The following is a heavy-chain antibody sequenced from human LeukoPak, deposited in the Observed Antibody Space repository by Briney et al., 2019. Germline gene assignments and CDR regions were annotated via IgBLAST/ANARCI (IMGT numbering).Heavy chain of an antibody. CDR2: ISYGGSNK. J-gene: IGHJ4*02. CDR1: GFTFSSYG. Sequence: GGSLRLSCAASGFTFSSYGMHWVRQAPGKGLEWVAVISYGGSNKYYADSVKGRFTISRDNSKNTLYLQMNSLRAEDTAVYYCAKGDYDILTGYSALDYWGQGTLVTVSS. CDR3: AKGDYDILTGYSALDY. D-gene: IGHD3-9*01. V-gene: IGHV3-30*18.